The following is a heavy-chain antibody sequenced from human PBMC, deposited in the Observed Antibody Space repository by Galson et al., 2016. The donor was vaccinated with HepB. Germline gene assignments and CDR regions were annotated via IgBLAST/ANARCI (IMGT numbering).Heavy chain of an antibody. J-gene: IGHJ3*02. CDR3: ARLRGYSYGDGFDI. V-gene: IGHV3-11*06. Sequence: SLRLSCAASGFTFDNYYMTWIRQAPGKGLEWVSYISSSSDYTNYADSVKGRFSMSRDNSKNSSYLQMNSLSADDTAVYYCARLRGYSYGDGFDIWGQGTMVTISS. CDR1: GFTFDNYY. CDR2: ISSSSDYT. D-gene: IGHD5-18*01.